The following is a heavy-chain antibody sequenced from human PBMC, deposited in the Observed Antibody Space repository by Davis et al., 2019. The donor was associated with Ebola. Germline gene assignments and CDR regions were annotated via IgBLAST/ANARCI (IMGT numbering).Heavy chain of an antibody. V-gene: IGHV3-53*04. Sequence: PSETLSLTCTVSGGSISSGGYYWSWVRQAPGKGLEWVSVIYSGGSTYYADSVKGRFTISRHNSKNTLYLQMNSLRAEDTAVYYCARQWLPPHDAFDIWGQGTMVTVSS. D-gene: IGHD6-19*01. CDR3: ARQWLPPHDAFDI. CDR2: IYSGGST. J-gene: IGHJ3*02. CDR1: GGSISSGGYY.